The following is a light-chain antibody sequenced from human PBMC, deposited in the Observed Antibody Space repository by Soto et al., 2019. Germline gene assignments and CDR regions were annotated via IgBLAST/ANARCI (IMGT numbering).Light chain of an antibody. CDR3: QQYNSYPCT. Sequence: DIQMTQSPSTLSASVGDRVTITCRASQSISSWLAWYQQKPGKAPKLLIYDASSLESGVPSRFSGSGSGTEFTLTISSLQPDVFATYYCQQYNSYPCTFGQGTKV. J-gene: IGKJ2*02. CDR1: QSISSW. CDR2: DAS. V-gene: IGKV1-5*01.